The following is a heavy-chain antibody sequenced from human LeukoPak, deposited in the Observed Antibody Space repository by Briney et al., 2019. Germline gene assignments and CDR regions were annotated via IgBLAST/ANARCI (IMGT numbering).Heavy chain of an antibody. V-gene: IGHV3-48*01. CDR3: ARADCSSTSCYDYYYYSMDV. CDR1: GFTFSSYS. J-gene: IGHJ6*02. CDR2: ISSSSSTI. D-gene: IGHD2-2*01. Sequence: GGSLRLSCAVSGFTFSSYSMNWVRQAPGKGLEWVSYISSSSSTIYYADSVKGRFTISRDNAKNSLYLQMNSLRAEDTAVYYCARADCSSTSCYDYYYYSMDVWGQGTTVTVSS.